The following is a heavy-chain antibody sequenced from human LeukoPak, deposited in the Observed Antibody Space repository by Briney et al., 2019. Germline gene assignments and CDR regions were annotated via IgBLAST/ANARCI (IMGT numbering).Heavy chain of an antibody. J-gene: IGHJ4*02. CDR1: GGSFSGYY. CDR2: INHSGST. V-gene: IGHV4-34*01. D-gene: IGHD1-26*01. Sequence: SETLSLTCAVYGGSFSGYYWSWIRQPPGKGLEWIGEINHSGSTNYDPSLKSRVTISVDASKNQFSLKLGSVTAADTAVYYCARKLRSGSYYLGAWGYFDYWGQGTLVTVSS. CDR3: ARKLRSGSYYLGAWGYFDY.